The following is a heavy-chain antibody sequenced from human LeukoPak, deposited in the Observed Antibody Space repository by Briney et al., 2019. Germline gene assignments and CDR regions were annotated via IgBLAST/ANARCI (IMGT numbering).Heavy chain of an antibody. D-gene: IGHD2-2*01. J-gene: IGHJ3*02. CDR3: ARVLRAPLVVPVARAFDI. CDR2: INHSGST. V-gene: IGHV4-34*01. CDR1: GGSFSGYY. Sequence: PSETLSLTCAVYGGSFSGYYWSWIRQPPGKGLEWIGEINHSGSTNYNPSLKSRVTISVDTSKNQFSLKLSSVTAADTAVYYCARVLRAPLVVPVARAFDIWGQGTMVTVSS.